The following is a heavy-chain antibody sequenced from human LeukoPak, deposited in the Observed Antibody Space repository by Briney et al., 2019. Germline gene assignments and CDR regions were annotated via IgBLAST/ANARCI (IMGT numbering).Heavy chain of an antibody. CDR3: ARKGELRSLGY. CDR2: IIPIFGTA. CDR1: GGTFSSYA. D-gene: IGHD1-26*01. V-gene: IGHV1-69*06. J-gene: IGHJ4*02. Sequence: SVKVSCKASGGTFSSYAISWVRQAPGQGLEWMGGIIPIFGTANYAQKFQGRVTITADKSTSTAYMELSSLRSEDTAVCYCARKGELRSLGYWGQGTLVTVSS.